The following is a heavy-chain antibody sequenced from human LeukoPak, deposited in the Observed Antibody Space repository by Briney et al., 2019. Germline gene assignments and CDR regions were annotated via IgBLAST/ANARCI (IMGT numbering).Heavy chain of an antibody. CDR1: GFTFSSYA. J-gene: IGHJ4*02. Sequence: GGSLRLSCAASGFTFSSYAMHWVRQAPGKGLEWVAVISYDGSNKYYADSVKGRFTISRDNSKNTLYLQMNSLRAEDTAVYYCAKDVGAIVIWGQGTLVTVSS. CDR3: AKDVGAIVI. D-gene: IGHD3-16*02. CDR2: ISYDGSNK. V-gene: IGHV3-30-3*01.